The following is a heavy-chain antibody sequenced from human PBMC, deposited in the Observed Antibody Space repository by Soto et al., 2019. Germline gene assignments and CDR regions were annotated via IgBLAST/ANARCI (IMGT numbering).Heavy chain of an antibody. V-gene: IGHV3-33*01. Sequence: QVQLVESGGGVVQPGRSLRLSCAASGFTFSSYGMHWVLQAPGKGLEWVAVIWYDGSNKYYADSVKGRFTISRDNSKNTLYLQMNSLRAEDTAVYYCARARNSLISIFSGMDVWGQGTTVTVSS. D-gene: IGHD2-15*01. CDR1: GFTFSSYG. CDR3: ARARNSLISIFSGMDV. J-gene: IGHJ6*02. CDR2: IWYDGSNK.